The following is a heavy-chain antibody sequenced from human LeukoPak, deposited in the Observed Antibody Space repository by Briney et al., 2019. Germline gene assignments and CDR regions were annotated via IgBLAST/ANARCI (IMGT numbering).Heavy chain of an antibody. CDR1: GGSISSYY. J-gene: IGHJ4*02. CDR3: ARVSDSSGYYYPYYFDC. V-gene: IGHV4-4*07. Sequence: SETLSLTCTVAGGSISSYYWSLIRQPAGKGLEWIGRIYTSGSTNYNPSLKSRVTMSVDTSKNQFSLKLSSVTAADTAVYYCARVSDSSGYYYPYYFDCWGQGTLVTVSS. D-gene: IGHD3-22*01. CDR2: IYTSGST.